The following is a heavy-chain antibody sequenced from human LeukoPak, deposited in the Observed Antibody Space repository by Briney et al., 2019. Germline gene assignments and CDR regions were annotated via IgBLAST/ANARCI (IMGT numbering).Heavy chain of an antibody. J-gene: IGHJ5*02. CDR3: AKVVYSSGGRPSPSKGFDP. V-gene: IGHV3-23*01. CDR2: ISGSGGST. D-gene: IGHD6-19*01. Sequence: GGSLRLSCAACGFTFSSYAMIWLRQAPGKALVGVSAISGSGGSTYYADSVKGRFTIARDNSKNTLYLQMNSLRAEDTAVYYCAKVVYSSGGRPSPSKGFDPWGQGTLVTVSS. CDR1: GFTFSSYA.